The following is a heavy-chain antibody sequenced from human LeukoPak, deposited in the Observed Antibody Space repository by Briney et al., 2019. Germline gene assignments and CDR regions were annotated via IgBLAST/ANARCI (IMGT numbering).Heavy chain of an antibody. V-gene: IGHV4-30-4*01. Sequence: SQTLSLTCTVSGGSTSSGDYYWSWIRQPPGKGLEWIGYIYYSGSTYYNPSLKSRVTISVDTSKNQFSLKLSSVTAADTAVYYCARGRYYYDSSGYYPNWFDPWGQGTLVTVSS. CDR1: GGSTSSGDYY. J-gene: IGHJ5*02. CDR2: IYYSGST. CDR3: ARGRYYYDSSGYYPNWFDP. D-gene: IGHD3-22*01.